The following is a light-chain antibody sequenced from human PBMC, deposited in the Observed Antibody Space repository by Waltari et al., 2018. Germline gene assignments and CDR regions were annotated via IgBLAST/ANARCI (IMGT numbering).Light chain of an antibody. V-gene: IGLV7-46*01. Sequence: QAVVTQEPSLTVSPGGTVTLTCGSSAGAVTGSHYPYWFQQKPGQAPRTLIYDTSKKLSWTPARFSGSLLGDKPALTLSGAQPEDEAEYYCWLHYSGGQVFGGGTRLTVL. CDR2: DTS. J-gene: IGLJ2*01. CDR3: WLHYSGGQV. CDR1: AGAVTGSHY.